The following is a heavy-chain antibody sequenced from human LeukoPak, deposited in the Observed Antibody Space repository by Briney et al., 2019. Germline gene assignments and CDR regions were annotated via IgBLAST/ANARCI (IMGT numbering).Heavy chain of an antibody. CDR2: IKQDGSEK. J-gene: IGHJ4*02. Sequence: GGSLRLSCAASGFTLSSNWMNWVRQAPGKGLEWVAIIKQDGSEKYYVDSVKGRFTISRENAKNSLYLQMNSLRAEDTAVYYCARGNGFIIDYWGQGTLVTVSS. D-gene: IGHD2-8*01. CDR3: ARGNGFIIDY. V-gene: IGHV3-7*01. CDR1: GFTLSSNW.